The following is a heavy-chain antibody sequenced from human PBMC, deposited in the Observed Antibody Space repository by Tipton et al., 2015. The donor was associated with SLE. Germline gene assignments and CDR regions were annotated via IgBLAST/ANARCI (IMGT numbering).Heavy chain of an antibody. Sequence: TLSLTCSVSGASISSGAIYWSWFRHHPGKGLEWIGYVFSSGTTYYNPSLQGRLSMSLDTSKNQLSLQLSSVTSADTAVYYCARYFYDSSGVCLFDLWGQGTLVTVSS. V-gene: IGHV4-31*03. J-gene: IGHJ4*02. CDR1: GASISSGAIY. CDR3: ARYFYDSSGVCLFDL. D-gene: IGHD3-22*01. CDR2: VFSSGTT.